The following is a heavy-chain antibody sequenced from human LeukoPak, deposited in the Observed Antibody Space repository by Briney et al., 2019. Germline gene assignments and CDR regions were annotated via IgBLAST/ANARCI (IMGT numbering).Heavy chain of an antibody. D-gene: IGHD2-15*01. CDR1: GYTFTGYY. V-gene: IGHV1-2*02. CDR3: ARAGYCSGGSCYDGYMDV. CDR2: INPNSGGT. J-gene: IGHJ6*03. Sequence: ASVKVSCKASGYTFTGYYMHWVRQAPGQGLEWMGWINPNSGGTNYAQKFQGRVTMTRDTSISTAYMELSRLRSDDTAVYYCARAGYCSGGSCYDGYMDVWGKGTTVTVSS.